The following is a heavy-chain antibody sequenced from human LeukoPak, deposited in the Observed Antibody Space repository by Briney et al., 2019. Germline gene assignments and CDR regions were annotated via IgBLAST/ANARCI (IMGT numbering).Heavy chain of an antibody. J-gene: IGHJ5*02. V-gene: IGHV4-31*03. CDR3: ATVVPVRRFDP. D-gene: IGHD2-2*01. Sequence: SETLSLTCTVPGGSISSGGYYWSWIRQHPGKGLEWIGYIYYCGSTYYNPSLKSRVTISVDPSKNQFSLKLSSVTAADTAVYYCATVVPVRRFDPWGQGTLVTVSS. CDR1: GGSISSGGYY. CDR2: IYYCGST.